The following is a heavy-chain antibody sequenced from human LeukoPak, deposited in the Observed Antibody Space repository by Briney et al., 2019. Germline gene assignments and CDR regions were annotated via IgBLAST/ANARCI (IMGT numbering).Heavy chain of an antibody. J-gene: IGHJ4*02. V-gene: IGHV1-8*02. CDR1: GYTFTSND. CDR3: ATDSAKPNWGLVVLDY. CDR2: INPSSGKS. Sequence: ASVKVSCKASGYTFTSNDINWVRQAPGQGPEWVGWINPSSGKSGYAQKFRDRVTITRDTSISTAYMELNSLRSEDTAVYYCATDSAKPNWGLVVLDYWGQGTLVTVSS. D-gene: IGHD7-27*01.